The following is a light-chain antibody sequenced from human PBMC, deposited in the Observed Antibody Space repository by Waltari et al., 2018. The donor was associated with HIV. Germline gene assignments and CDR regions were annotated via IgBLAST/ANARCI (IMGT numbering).Light chain of an antibody. CDR3: QVVDMGSDPSVV. CDR1: GIGSKG. V-gene: IGLV3-21*02. CDR2: DAS. J-gene: IGLJ2*01. Sequence: SYVLTQPPSVSVAPGQTAWISCGGGGIGSKGVHWYQQKPGQAPVLVLYDASDRPSGIPDRFSGSSFGNTATLSITRVEAGDEGDYYCQVVDMGSDPSVVFGGGTKLTVL.